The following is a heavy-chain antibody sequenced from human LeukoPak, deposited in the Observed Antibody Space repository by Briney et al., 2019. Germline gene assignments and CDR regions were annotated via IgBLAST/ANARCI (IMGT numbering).Heavy chain of an antibody. J-gene: IGHJ4*02. Sequence: ASVQGSCKASGYTFSSYGIAWVRRAPGQGLEWMGWIIGYNGNTNYAQKLQGRVSMTTDTSTTTAYMELRSLTSDDTALYYCARSSLGTITAGPFDYWGQGTLVTVSS. CDR2: IIGYNGNT. V-gene: IGHV1-18*01. D-gene: IGHD5-12*01. CDR3: ARSSLGTITAGPFDY. CDR1: GYTFSSYG.